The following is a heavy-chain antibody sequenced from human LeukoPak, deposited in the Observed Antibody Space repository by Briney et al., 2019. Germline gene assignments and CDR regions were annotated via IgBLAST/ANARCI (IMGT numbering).Heavy chain of an antibody. CDR2: INPNSGGT. CDR3: ARDRGYCSGGSCYPSNWFDP. Sequence: ASVKVSCKASGYTLTGYYMHWVRQAPGQGLEWMGWINPNSGGTNYAQKFQGRVTMTRDTSISTAYMELSRLRSDDTAVYYCARDRGYCSGGSCYPSNWFDPWGQGTLVTVSS. CDR1: GYTLTGYY. V-gene: IGHV1-2*02. D-gene: IGHD2-15*01. J-gene: IGHJ5*02.